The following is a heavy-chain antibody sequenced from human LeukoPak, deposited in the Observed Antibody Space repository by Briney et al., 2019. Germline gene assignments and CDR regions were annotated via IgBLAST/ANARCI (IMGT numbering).Heavy chain of an antibody. CDR3: ARGIREYGSGSYYNVD. CDR1: GYTFTGYY. J-gene: IGHJ4*02. V-gene: IGHV1-2*02. CDR2: INPIMVGM. Sequence: ASVKVSCKASGYTFTGYYMHWVRQAPGQGLEWMGWINPIMVGMNYAQKFQGRVTMTRDTSISTAYMELSRLRSDDTAVYYCARGIREYGSGSYYNVDWGQGTLVPVSS. D-gene: IGHD3-10*01.